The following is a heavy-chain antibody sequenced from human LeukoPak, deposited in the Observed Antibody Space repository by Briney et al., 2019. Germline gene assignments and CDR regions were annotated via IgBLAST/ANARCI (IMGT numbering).Heavy chain of an antibody. CDR2: ISPNSGGT. V-gene: IGHV1-2*02. CDR3: ARGGGRYSVDY. Sequence: ASVKVSCKASGYTFTSHYMQWVRLAPGQGLEWIGWISPNSGGTKYVQKFQGRVTMTRDTSITTVYMELSGLSFDDTAVYYCARGGGRYSVDYWGQGTLVIVSS. CDR1: GYTFTSHY. D-gene: IGHD1-26*01. J-gene: IGHJ4*02.